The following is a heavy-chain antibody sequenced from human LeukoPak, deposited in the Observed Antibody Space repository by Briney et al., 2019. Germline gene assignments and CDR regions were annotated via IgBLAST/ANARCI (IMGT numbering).Heavy chain of an antibody. CDR1: GFTVSSNY. V-gene: IGHV3-53*05. D-gene: IGHD3-3*01. Sequence: GGSLRLSCAASGFTVSSNYMSWVRQAPGKGLEWVSVIYSGGSTYYADSVKGRFTISRDNSKNTLYLQMNSLRAEDTAVYYCARVRYDFWSGYYDDYWGQGTLVTVSS. CDR2: IYSGGST. CDR3: ARVRYDFWSGYYDDY. J-gene: IGHJ4*02.